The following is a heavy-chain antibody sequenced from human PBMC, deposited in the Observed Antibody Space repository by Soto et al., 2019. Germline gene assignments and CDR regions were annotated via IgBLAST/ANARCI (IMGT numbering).Heavy chain of an antibody. CDR3: ARLGSIAADDFDY. CDR1: GVSISSSY. V-gene: IGHV4-59*08. D-gene: IGHD6-25*01. Sequence: SETLSLTCTVSGVSISSSYWSWIRQPPGKGLEWTGYIYHSGSTNYNPSLKSRVTISVDTSKNQFSLKLSSVTAADTAVYYCARLGSIAADDFDYWGQGTLVTVSS. CDR2: IYHSGST. J-gene: IGHJ4*02.